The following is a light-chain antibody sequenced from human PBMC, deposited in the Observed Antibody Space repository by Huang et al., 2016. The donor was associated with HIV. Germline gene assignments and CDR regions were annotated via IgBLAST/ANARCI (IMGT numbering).Light chain of an antibody. V-gene: IGKV3-15*01. J-gene: IGKJ1*01. Sequence: EIVMTQSPVTLSVSPGERVTLSCRASQSLSSQLAWYQQKRGQAPRLLIYGVFTRATDIPARFSGSGSGTDFTLTINSLQSEDFATYYCQQYNDWPLTFGQGTEVEIK. CDR3: QQYNDWPLT. CDR2: GVF. CDR1: QSLSSQ.